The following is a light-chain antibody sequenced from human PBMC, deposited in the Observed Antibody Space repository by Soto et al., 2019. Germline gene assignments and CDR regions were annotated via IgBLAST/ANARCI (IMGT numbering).Light chain of an antibody. Sequence: EIVMTQSPATLSVSPGERATLSCRASQSVSNNLAWYQQRPGQAPRLLIYGASTRATDIPARFSGSGSGTEFTLTISSLQSEDFAVYYCQQYNNRPLTFGGGTKVEIK. V-gene: IGKV3-15*01. CDR1: QSVSNN. J-gene: IGKJ4*01. CDR2: GAS. CDR3: QQYNNRPLT.